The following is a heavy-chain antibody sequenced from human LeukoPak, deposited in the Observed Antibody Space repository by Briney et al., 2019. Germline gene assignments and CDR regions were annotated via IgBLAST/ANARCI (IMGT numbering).Heavy chain of an antibody. D-gene: IGHD6-6*01. CDR3: ARHAVQQLVNRSGSYYYYGMDV. CDR2: IYYSGST. V-gene: IGHV4-59*08. Sequence: SETLSLTCTVSGGSISSYYWSWIRQPPGKGLEWIGYIYYSGSTNYNPSLKSRATISVDTSKNQFSLKLSSVTAADTAVYYCARHAVQQLVNRSGSYYYYGMDVWGQGTTVTVSS. J-gene: IGHJ6*02. CDR1: GGSISSYY.